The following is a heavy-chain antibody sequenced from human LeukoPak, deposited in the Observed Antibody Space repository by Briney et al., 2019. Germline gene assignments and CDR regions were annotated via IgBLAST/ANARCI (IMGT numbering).Heavy chain of an antibody. CDR2: IIPILGIA. D-gene: IGHD5-24*01. V-gene: IGHV1-69*04. Sequence: SVKVSCKASGGTFSSYAISWVRQAPGQGLEWMGRIIPILGIANYTQKFQGRVTITADKSTSTAYMELSSLRSGDTAVYYCARETREGDGYNPYYYYGMDVWGQGTTVTVSS. J-gene: IGHJ6*02. CDR3: ARETREGDGYNPYYYYGMDV. CDR1: GGTFSSYA.